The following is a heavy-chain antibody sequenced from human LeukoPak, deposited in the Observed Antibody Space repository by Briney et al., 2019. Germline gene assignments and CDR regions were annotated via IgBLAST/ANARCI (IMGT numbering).Heavy chain of an antibody. J-gene: IGHJ6*03. D-gene: IGHD2-15*01. V-gene: IGHV3-48*03. CDR3: ARSTPVYYYYMDV. Sequence: GGSLRLSCAASGFTFSSYEMNWVRQAPGKGLEWVSYISSSGSTIYYADSVKGRFTISRDNAKNSLYLQMNSLRAEDTAVYYCARSTPVYYYYMDVWGKGTTVTISS. CDR1: GFTFSSYE. CDR2: ISSSGSTI.